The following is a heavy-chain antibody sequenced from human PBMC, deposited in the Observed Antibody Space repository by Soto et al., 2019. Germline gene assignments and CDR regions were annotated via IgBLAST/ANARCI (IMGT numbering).Heavy chain of an antibody. CDR2: INPNSGGT. Sequence: GASVKVSCKASGYTFTGYYMHWVRQAPGQGLEWMGWINPNSGGTNYAQKFQGRVTMTRDTSIGTAYMELSRLRSDDTAVYYCAVGSSGYYYSSYFDYWGQGTLVTVSS. J-gene: IGHJ4*02. CDR3: AVGSSGYYYSSYFDY. CDR1: GYTFTGYY. D-gene: IGHD3-22*01. V-gene: IGHV1-2*02.